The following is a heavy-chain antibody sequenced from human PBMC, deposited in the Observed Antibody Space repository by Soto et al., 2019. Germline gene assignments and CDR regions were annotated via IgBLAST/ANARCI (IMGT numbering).Heavy chain of an antibody. V-gene: IGHV5-51*01. CDR2: IYPSDSDT. J-gene: IGHJ6*02. Sequence: GESLKISCKGSGYSFSTFWIGWVRQMPGKGLEWMGIIYPSDSDTRYSPSFQGQVTISADKSSRTAYLQWSSLKASDSAMYYCARLPQDYYYHDMDVWGQGTKVTVSS. CDR3: ARLPQDYYYHDMDV. CDR1: GYSFSTFW.